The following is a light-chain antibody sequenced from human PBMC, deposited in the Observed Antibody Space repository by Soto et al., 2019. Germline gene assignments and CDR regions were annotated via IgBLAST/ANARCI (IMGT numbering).Light chain of an antibody. CDR3: SSYAGSSNV. Sequence: QSALTQPASVSGSPGQSITISCTGTSSDIGKYNYVSWYQQHPGKAPKIMIYEVNKRPSGVPDRFPGSKSGNTASLTVSGLQAEDEADYYCSSYAGSSNVFGTGTKVTVL. CDR1: SSDIGKYNY. V-gene: IGLV2-8*01. CDR2: EVN. J-gene: IGLJ1*01.